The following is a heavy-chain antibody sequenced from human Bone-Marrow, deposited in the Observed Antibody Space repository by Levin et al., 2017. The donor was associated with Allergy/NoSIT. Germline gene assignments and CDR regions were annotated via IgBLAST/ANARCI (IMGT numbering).Heavy chain of an antibody. J-gene: IGHJ3*01. D-gene: IGHD3-22*01. CDR1: GFTFNTYW. CDR2: INSDGSTT. Sequence: GGSLRLSCAASGFTFNTYWMHWVRQAPGKGLVWVSRINSDGSTTSYADSVKGRFTISRDNAKNTLFLQMNSLRAEDTAVYYCARSHYYGGSAFAFDVWGQGTMVTVSS. V-gene: IGHV3-74*01. CDR3: ARSHYYGGSAFAFDV.